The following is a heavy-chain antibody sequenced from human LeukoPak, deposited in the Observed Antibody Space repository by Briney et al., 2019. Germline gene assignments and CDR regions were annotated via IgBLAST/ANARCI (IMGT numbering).Heavy chain of an antibody. CDR1: VGSLNSGGYF. Sequence: PSLTLSLTCTVSVGSLNSGGYFWSWIRQHPARGRERNGYMYYSGSTYYHPSLKSRVTKTAGTSLNQFSLKLSSVTAADTAVYYCARDPRSYDERSGHYRYFFIWGDGALGTVSP. CDR3: ARDPRSYDERSGHYRYFFI. CDR2: MYYSGST. D-gene: IGHD3-22*01. V-gene: IGHV4-31*03. J-gene: IGHJ4*03.